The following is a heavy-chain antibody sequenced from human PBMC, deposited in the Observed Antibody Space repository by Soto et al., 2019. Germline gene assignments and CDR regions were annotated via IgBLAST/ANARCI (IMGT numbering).Heavy chain of an antibody. Sequence: GASVKVSCKASGYTFTTYGISWVRQVPGQGLEWMGWNSAYNGNTNYAQKLQDRVTMTRDTSTSTAYMELRSLRSDDTAVYYCARGVGSGSYYNQYNWFDPWGQGTLVTVS. J-gene: IGHJ5*02. V-gene: IGHV1-18*01. CDR2: NSAYNGNT. CDR1: GYTFTTYG. CDR3: ARGVGSGSYYNQYNWFDP. D-gene: IGHD3-10*01.